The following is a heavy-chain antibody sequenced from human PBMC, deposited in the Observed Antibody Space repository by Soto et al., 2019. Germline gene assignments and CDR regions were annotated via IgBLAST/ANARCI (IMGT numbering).Heavy chain of an antibody. CDR3: ARAVDAYNYFDY. V-gene: IGHV1-3*01. D-gene: IGHD1-1*01. CDR2: INAGNGNT. Sequence: ASVKVSCKASGATLDTFINFGITWVRRAPGQRLEWMGWINAGNGNTQYAQNFQGRVTITRDTSATTAYMELSSLRSEDTALYYCARAVDAYNYFDYWGQGTLVTVSS. J-gene: IGHJ4*02. CDR1: GATLDTFINFG.